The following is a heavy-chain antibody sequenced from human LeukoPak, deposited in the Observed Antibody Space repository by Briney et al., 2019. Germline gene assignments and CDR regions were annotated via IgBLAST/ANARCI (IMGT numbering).Heavy chain of an antibody. CDR2: INPSADST. CDR3: AREGGSTYGSGWYSSSFWDY. CDR1: GYTFTSYY. Sequence: ASVKVSCKASGYTFTSYYMHWVRQAPGQGLEWMGIINPSADSTDYAQKFQGRVTMTRDTSTSTVYMELSSLRSEDTAVYYCAREGGSTYGSGWYSSSFWDYWGQGTLVTVSS. J-gene: IGHJ4*02. D-gene: IGHD6-19*01. V-gene: IGHV1-46*01.